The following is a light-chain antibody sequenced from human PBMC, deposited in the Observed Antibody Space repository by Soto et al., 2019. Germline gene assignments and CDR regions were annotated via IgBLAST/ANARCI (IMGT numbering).Light chain of an antibody. CDR2: EGT. J-gene: IGLJ2*01. CDR3: CSHAGSYTSVV. CDR1: SSDVGSYDL. V-gene: IGLV2-23*01. Sequence: QSALTQPASVSGSPGQSITISCTGTSSDVGSYDLVSWYQQHPGKAPKLIIYEGTKRPSGVSNRFSGSNSGNTASLTISGLQAEDAADYYCCSHAGSYTSVVFGGGTKLTVL.